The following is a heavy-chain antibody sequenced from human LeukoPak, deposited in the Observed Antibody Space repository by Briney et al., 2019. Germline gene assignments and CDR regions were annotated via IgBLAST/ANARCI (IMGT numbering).Heavy chain of an antibody. Sequence: ASVKVSCKGSGYTFTNYAIHWVRQAPGQSLEWLGWINPGNGDTKYSQDFQGRATINTDTSAATAYVELNSLTSEDTAVYYCARDRWHCRVNCDSVYYFALDVWGQGTTVTVSS. CDR3: ARDRWHCRVNCDSVYYFALDV. J-gene: IGHJ6*02. D-gene: IGHD2-15*01. CDR1: GYTFTNYA. V-gene: IGHV1-3*01. CDR2: INPGNGDT.